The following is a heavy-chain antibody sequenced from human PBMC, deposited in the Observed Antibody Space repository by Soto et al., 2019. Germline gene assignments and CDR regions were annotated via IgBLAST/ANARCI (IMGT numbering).Heavy chain of an antibody. CDR3: AKDISLRGWVYLVVEY. V-gene: IGHV3-9*01. CDR1: GFTFDVYA. Sequence: EVQLVESGGGWVQPGRSLRLSCAASGFTFDVYAMHWVRQAPGQCLEWVSGINYNSGSVGYADSVKGRFTISRDNAKNSLNLQMNRLRAEGTAVYDCAKDISLRGWVYLVVEYWGQGTLVTVSP. CDR2: INYNSGSV. D-gene: IGHD6-13*01. J-gene: IGHJ4*02.